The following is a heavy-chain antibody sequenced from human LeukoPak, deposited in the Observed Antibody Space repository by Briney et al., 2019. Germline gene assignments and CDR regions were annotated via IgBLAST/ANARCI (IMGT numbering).Heavy chain of an antibody. CDR1: GFAFSSFW. CDR2: INQDGSDK. J-gene: IGHJ5*02. V-gene: IGHV3-7*03. D-gene: IGHD6-19*01. CDR3: ATEAGSRGAYGGWFDP. Sequence: GGSLRLSCAASGFAFSSFWMTWVRQATGEGLEWLANINQDGSDKYYLDSVKGRFTVSRDNAKNSLYLQMDTLRAEDTAVYYCATEAGSRGAYGGWFDPWGQGTLVTVSS.